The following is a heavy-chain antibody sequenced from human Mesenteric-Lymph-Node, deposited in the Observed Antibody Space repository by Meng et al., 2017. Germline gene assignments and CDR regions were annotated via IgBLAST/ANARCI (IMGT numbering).Heavy chain of an antibody. Sequence: GGSLRLSCAASEFTFSDYYMTWVRQAPGKGLEWVSYISRSGSDIYYADSVKGRFTISRDNVKNSLYLQMNSLRAEDTAVYYCARGVTVVRNYYGMDVWGQGTTVTVSS. CDR2: ISRSGSDI. CDR3: ARGVTVVRNYYGMDV. D-gene: IGHD3-10*01. J-gene: IGHJ6*02. V-gene: IGHV3-11*04. CDR1: EFTFSDYY.